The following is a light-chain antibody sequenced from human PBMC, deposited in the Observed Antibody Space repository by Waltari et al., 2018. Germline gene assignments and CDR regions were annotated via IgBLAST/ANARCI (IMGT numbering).Light chain of an antibody. CDR3: ATWDDSLSVYV. CDR2: STH. CDR1: PSNIGGNS. V-gene: IGLV1-44*01. J-gene: IGLJ6*01. Sequence: LTQPPSASGTRGQRVTIPCSGSPSNIGGNSGHGYQQLPGTAPKLLIYSTHQRPSGVPDRFSGSKSGTSASLAISELQSDDEGDYYCATWDDSLSVYVFGSGTTVTVL.